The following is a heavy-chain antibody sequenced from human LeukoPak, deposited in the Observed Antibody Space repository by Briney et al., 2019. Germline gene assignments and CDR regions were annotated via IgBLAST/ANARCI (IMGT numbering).Heavy chain of an antibody. V-gene: IGHV4-59*01. CDR1: GGSFSGYY. D-gene: IGHD6-13*01. CDR3: ARYQTPIAAAGSRYAFDI. Sequence: SETLSLTCAVYGGSFSGYYWSWIRQPPGKGLEWIGYIYYSGSTNYNPSLKSRVTMSVDTSKNQFSLKLSSMTAADTAVYYCARYQTPIAAAGSRYAFDIWGEGTMVTVSS. J-gene: IGHJ3*02. CDR2: IYYSGST.